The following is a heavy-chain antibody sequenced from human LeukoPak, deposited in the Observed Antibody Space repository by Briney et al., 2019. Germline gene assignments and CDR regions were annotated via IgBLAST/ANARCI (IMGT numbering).Heavy chain of an antibody. CDR3: ARDYGDPHNYYYYYYMDV. J-gene: IGHJ6*03. D-gene: IGHD4-17*01. Sequence: GASVKVSCKASGYTFTYRHLHWVRQAPGQALEWMGWITPFNGNTNYAQKFQDRVIITRDRSMSTAYMEMSSLRSEDTAMYYCARDYGDPHNYYYYYYMDVWGKGTTVTISS. CDR2: ITPFNGNT. CDR1: GYTFTYRH. V-gene: IGHV1-45*02.